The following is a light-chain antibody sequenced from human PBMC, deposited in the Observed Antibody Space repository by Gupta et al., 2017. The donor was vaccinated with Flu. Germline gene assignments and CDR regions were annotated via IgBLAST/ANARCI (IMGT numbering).Light chain of an antibody. J-gene: IGKJ4*01. Sequence: EIVMTQSPAPLSVSPGERATLSCRASQSISSDLAWYQQKPGQAPRLLIYGASTRATGIPTRFSGGGSGTEFTLTISSLQSEDFALYYCQQYNNWPPLTFGGGTKVEIK. CDR3: QQYNNWPPLT. CDR2: GAS. CDR1: QSISSD. V-gene: IGKV3-15*01.